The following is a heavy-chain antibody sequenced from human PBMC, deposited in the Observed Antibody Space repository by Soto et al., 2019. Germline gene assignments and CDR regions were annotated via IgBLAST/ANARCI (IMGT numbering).Heavy chain of an antibody. Sequence: QVQLQESGPGLVKPSQTLSLTCTVSGDSVSGGDSYWSWIRQPPGKALEWIGYTSFSGYTSYSPSLKRRVTISVDMSKSQLSLRLTSVTAADTAIYYCVRGGNPYHYATSGPGTFDKWGQGTLVSVSS. J-gene: IGHJ4*02. V-gene: IGHV4-30-4*01. D-gene: IGHD3-22*01. CDR2: TSFSGYT. CDR3: VRGGNPYHYATSGPGTFDK. CDR1: GDSVSGGDSY.